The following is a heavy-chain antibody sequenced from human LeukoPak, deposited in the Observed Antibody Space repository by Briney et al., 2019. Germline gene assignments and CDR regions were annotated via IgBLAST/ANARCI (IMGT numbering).Heavy chain of an antibody. V-gene: IGHV4-39*01. Sequence: PSETLSLTCTVSGGSISSSSYYWGWIRQPPGKGLEWIGSIYYTGSPFYNPSLRSRVTMSVDTAENQFSLNLNSVTAADTAIYYCARQTYFYEASGHLNDNCGHGTLVTVSS. D-gene: IGHD2-15*01. CDR1: GGSISSSSYY. CDR2: IYYTGSP. J-gene: IGHJ4*01. CDR3: ARQTYFYEASGHLNDN.